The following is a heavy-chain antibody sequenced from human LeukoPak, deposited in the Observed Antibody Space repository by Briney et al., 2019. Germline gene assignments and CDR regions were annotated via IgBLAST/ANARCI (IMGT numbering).Heavy chain of an antibody. CDR2: IYYSGNT. D-gene: IGHD3/OR15-3a*01. Sequence: SETLSLTCTVSGVSISSSNSYWGRIRQPPGKGLEWIGSIYYSGNTYYNASLKSQVSIPIDTSKNQFSLRLTSVTAADTAVYYCARQTGSGLFILPGGQGTLVTVSS. CDR3: ARQTGSGLFILP. J-gene: IGHJ4*02. V-gene: IGHV4-39*01. CDR1: GVSISSSNSY.